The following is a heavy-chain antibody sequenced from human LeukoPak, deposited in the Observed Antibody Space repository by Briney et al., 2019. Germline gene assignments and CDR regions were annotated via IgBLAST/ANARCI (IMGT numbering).Heavy chain of an antibody. CDR1: GYTFTSYD. J-gene: IGHJ5*02. CDR2: INPSGGST. Sequence: ASVKVSCKASGYTFTSYDINWVRQAPGQGLEWMGIINPSGGSTSYAQKFQGRVTMTSDTHTSTVYMELSRLRSEDTAVYYCARDEQLWLRSFRFAWFDPWGQGTLVTASS. CDR3: ARDEQLWLRSFRFAWFDP. D-gene: IGHD5-18*01. V-gene: IGHV1-46*01.